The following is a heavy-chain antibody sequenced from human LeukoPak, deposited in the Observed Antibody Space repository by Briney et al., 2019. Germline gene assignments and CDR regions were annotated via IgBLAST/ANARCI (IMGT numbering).Heavy chain of an antibody. D-gene: IGHD6-13*01. V-gene: IGHV1-2*02. J-gene: IGHJ1*01. CDR1: GYTFTDYY. CDR3: ARGKQQLAKYFQH. CDR2: INPNSGGT. Sequence: ASVKVSCKASGYTFTDYYMHWVRQAPGQGLEWMGWINPNSGGTNYAQKFQGRVTMTRDTSISTAYMELSRLRSDDTAVYYCARGKQQLAKYFQHWGQGTLVTVSS.